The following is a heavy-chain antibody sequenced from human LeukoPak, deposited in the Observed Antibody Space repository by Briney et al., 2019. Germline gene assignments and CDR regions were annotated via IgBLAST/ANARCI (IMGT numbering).Heavy chain of an antibody. D-gene: IGHD4-17*01. CDR3: ARDSDYGDYVFLDY. J-gene: IGHJ4*02. V-gene: IGHV1-18*01. CDR2: ISAYNGNT. Sequence: GASVKVSCKASGYTFTSYGISWVQQAPGQGLEWMGWISAYNGNTNYAQKLQGRVTMTTDTSTSTAYMELRSLRSDDTAVYYCARDSDYGDYVFLDYWGQGTLVTVSS. CDR1: GYTFTSYG.